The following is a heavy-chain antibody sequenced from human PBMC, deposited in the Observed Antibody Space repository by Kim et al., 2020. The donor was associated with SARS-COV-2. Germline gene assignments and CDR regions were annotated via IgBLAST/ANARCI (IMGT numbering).Heavy chain of an antibody. CDR1: GFTFSSYA. CDR2: ISGSGGST. V-gene: IGHV3-23*01. J-gene: IGHJ4*02. Sequence: GGSLRLSCAASGFTFSSYAMSWVRQAPGKGLEWVSAISGSGGSTYYADSVKGRFTISRDNSKNTLYLQMNSLRAEDTAVYYCATSRLLWFGELPSYYFDYWGQGTLVTVSS. D-gene: IGHD3-10*01. CDR3: ATSRLLWFGELPSYYFDY.